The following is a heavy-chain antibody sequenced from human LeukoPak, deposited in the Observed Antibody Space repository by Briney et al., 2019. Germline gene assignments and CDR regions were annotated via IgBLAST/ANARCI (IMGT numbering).Heavy chain of an antibody. CDR3: ARDSYCTNGVCYKVMDV. V-gene: IGHV3-21*01. CDR1: GFTFSSYN. D-gene: IGHD2-8*01. Sequence: PGGSLRLSCAASGFTFSSYNMNWVRQAPGKGLEWVSSISSSSSYIYYADSVKGRFTISRDNAKNSLYLQMNSLRAEDTAVYYCARDSYCTNGVCYKVMDVWGKGTTVTVSS. J-gene: IGHJ6*04. CDR2: ISSSSSYI.